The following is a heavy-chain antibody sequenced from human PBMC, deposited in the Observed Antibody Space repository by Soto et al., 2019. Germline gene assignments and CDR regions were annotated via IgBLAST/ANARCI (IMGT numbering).Heavy chain of an antibody. CDR1: GFTFSTYW. J-gene: IGHJ4*02. D-gene: IGHD2-21*02. CDR2: INSDGSTT. CDR3: ARDLTGDNTY. V-gene: IGHV3-74*01. Sequence: EVQLVESGGGLVQPGGSLRLSCAASGFTFSTYWMHWVHQAPGKGLVWVSRINSDGSTTNYADSVKGRFTISRDNAKNTLYLQMNSLRADDTAVYYCARDLTGDNTYWGQGTLVTVSS.